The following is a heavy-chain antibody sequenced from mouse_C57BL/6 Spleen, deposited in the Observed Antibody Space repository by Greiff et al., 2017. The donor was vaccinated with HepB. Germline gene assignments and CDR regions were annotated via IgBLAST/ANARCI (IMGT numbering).Heavy chain of an antibody. Sequence: EVKLVESGGGLVKPGGSLKLSCAASGFTFSDYGMHWVRQAPETGLEWVAYISSGSSTIYYADTVKGRFTISRDNAKNTLFLQMTSLRSEDTAMYYCAKSENYYGSSYGAMDYWGQGTSVTVSS. V-gene: IGHV5-17*01. J-gene: IGHJ4*01. CDR1: GFTFSDYG. CDR2: ISSGSSTI. D-gene: IGHD1-1*01. CDR3: AKSENYYGSSYGAMDY.